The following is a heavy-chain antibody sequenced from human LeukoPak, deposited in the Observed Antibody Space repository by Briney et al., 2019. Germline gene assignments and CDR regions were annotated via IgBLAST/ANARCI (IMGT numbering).Heavy chain of an antibody. CDR2: INHSGST. V-gene: IGHV4-34*01. CDR3: ATTTPIGYSSGWYGRAFDY. D-gene: IGHD6-19*01. Sequence: PSETLSLTCAVYGGSFSGYYWSWIRQPPGKGLEWIGEINHSGSTNYNPSLKSRVTISADTSKNQFSLKLSSVTAADTAVYYCATTTPIGYSSGWYGRAFDYWGQGTLVTVSS. CDR1: GGSFSGYY. J-gene: IGHJ4*02.